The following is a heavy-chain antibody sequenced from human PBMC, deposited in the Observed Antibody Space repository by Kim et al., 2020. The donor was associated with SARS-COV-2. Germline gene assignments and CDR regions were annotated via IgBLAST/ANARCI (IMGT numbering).Heavy chain of an antibody. V-gene: IGHV4-39*01. CDR3: ARQKDNNFWSGWDY. Sequence: SETLSLTCNVSGGSINKSINYWGWIRQPPGKGLEWIGNVYHSGSTHYNPSLESRVTISVDTSKNQFSLRLRSVSAADTAVYYCARQKDNNFWSGWDYWD. CDR1: GGSINKSINY. CDR2: VYHSGST. D-gene: IGHD3-3*01. J-gene: IGHJ4*01.